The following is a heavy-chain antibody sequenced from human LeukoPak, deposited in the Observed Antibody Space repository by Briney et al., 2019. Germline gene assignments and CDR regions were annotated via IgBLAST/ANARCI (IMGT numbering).Heavy chain of an antibody. CDR1: GGSFSGYY. V-gene: IGHV4-34*01. CDR3: ARYVAGAEYGGYVRPYYFDY. CDR2: INHSGST. D-gene: IGHD5-12*01. J-gene: IGHJ4*02. Sequence: SETLSLTCAVYGGSFSGYYWSWIRQPPGKGLEWIGEINHSGSTNYNPSLKSRVTISVDTSKNQFSLKLSSVTAADTAVYYCARYVAGAEYGGYVRPYYFDYWGQGILVTVSS.